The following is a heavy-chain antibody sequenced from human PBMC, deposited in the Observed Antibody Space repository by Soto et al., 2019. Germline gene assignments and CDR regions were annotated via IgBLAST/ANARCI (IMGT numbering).Heavy chain of an antibody. CDR3: ARGRYCSGGSCYPYYYYYYYMDV. V-gene: IGHV4-34*01. CDR2: INHSGST. Sequence: QVQLQQWGAGLLKPSETLSLTCAVYGGSFSGSYWSWIRQPPGKGLEWVGEINHSGSTNYNPSLKSRVTISVDTSKNQSSLKLSSVTAADTAVYYCARGRYCSGGSCYPYYYYYYYMDVWGKGTTVTVSS. D-gene: IGHD2-15*01. CDR1: GGSFSGSY. J-gene: IGHJ6*03.